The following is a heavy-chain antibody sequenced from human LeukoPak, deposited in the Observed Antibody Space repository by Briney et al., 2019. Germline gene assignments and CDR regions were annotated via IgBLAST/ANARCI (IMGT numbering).Heavy chain of an antibody. J-gene: IGHJ5*02. V-gene: IGHV3-30*01. CDR3: ARGPGDIVVVPAALDP. D-gene: IGHD2-2*01. Sequence: GGSLRLSCAASGFTFSSYAMHWVRQAPGKGLEWVAVISYDGSNKYYADSVKGRFTISRDNSKNTLYLQMNSLRAEDTAVYYCARGPGDIVVVPAALDPWGQGTLVTVSS. CDR2: ISYDGSNK. CDR1: GFTFSSYA.